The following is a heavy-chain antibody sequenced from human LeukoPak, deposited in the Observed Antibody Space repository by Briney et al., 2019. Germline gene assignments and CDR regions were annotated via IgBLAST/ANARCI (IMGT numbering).Heavy chain of an antibody. Sequence: SGTLSLTCTVSGGSISSSTYYWGWIRQPPGKGLEWIGTIYYRGTTYYSPSLQSRVTISVDTSKNQFSLKLRSVTAADTAVYYCARVAPVLRYFELTSGYNWFDPWGQGTLVTVSS. D-gene: IGHD3-9*01. CDR3: ARVAPVLRYFELTSGYNWFDP. J-gene: IGHJ5*02. CDR1: GGSISSSTYY. V-gene: IGHV4-39*01. CDR2: IYYRGTT.